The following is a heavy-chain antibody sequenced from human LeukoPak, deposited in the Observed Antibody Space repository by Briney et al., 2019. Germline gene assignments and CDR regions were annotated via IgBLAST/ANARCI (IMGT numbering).Heavy chain of an antibody. Sequence: PGGSLRLSCAASGFKFDDYWLNWVRQTPGKGLEWVAIINQDGSEKFYVDSVKGRFIISRDNVKSSLSLQMNSVRVEDAGVYYCVTGRGDLGGQGTLVTVSS. CDR3: VTGRGDL. J-gene: IGHJ5*02. V-gene: IGHV3-7*01. CDR1: GFKFDDYW. CDR2: INQDGSEK.